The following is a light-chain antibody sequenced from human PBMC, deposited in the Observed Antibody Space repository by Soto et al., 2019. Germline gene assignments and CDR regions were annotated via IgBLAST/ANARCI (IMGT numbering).Light chain of an antibody. J-gene: IGKJ2*01. V-gene: IGKV3-20*01. CDR3: QQYGSSPPYT. CDR1: QSVSSSD. CDR2: GAS. Sequence: EIVLTQSPGTLSLSPRERATLSCRASQSVSSSDLAWYQQKPGQAPRLPISGASSRATGIPDRFSGSGSGTGFTLTISRLEPEYFAVYYCQQYGSSPPYTFGQGTKLEIK.